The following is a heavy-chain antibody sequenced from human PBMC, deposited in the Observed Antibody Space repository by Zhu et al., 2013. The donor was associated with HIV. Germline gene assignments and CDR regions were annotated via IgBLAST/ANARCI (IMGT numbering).Heavy chain of an antibody. J-gene: IGHJ3*02. CDR2: ISAYNGNT. CDR3: ARFPLGIAAAGKGAFDI. V-gene: IGHV1-18*01. CDR1: GYTFTSYG. D-gene: IGHD6-13*01. Sequence: QVQLVQSGAEVKKPGASVKVSCKASGYTFTSYGISWVRQAPGQGLEWMGWISAYNGNTNYAQKLQGRVTMTTDTSTSTAYMELRSLRSDDTAVYYCARFPLGIAAAGKGAFDIWGQGTMVTVSS.